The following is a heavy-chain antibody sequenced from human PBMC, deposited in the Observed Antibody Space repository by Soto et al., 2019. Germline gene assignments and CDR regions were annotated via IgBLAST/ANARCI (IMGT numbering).Heavy chain of an antibody. V-gene: IGHV3-21*01. CDR1: GFTFSSYS. D-gene: IGHD3-9*01. Sequence: EVQLVESGGGLVKPGGSLRLSCAASGFTFSSYSMNWVRQAPGKGLEWVSSISSSSNYIYYADSVKGRFTISRDNAKNSRYLQMNSLRAEDTAVYYCARGYDTPDYWGQGTLVTVSS. J-gene: IGHJ4*02. CDR3: ARGYDTPDY. CDR2: ISSSSNYI.